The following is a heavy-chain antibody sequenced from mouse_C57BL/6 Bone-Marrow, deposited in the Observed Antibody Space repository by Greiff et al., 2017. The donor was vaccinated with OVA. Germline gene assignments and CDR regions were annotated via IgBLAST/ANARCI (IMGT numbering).Heavy chain of an antibody. V-gene: IGHV1-18*01. CDR3: ARAGTDGCYAMDY. Sequence: VQLKESGPELVKPGASVKIPCKASGYTFTDYNMDWVKQSHGKSLEWIGDINPNNGGTIYNQKFKGKATLTVDKSSSTAYMELRSLTSEDTAVYYCARAGTDGCYAMDYWGQGTSVTVSS. D-gene: IGHD2-3*01. CDR1: GYTFTDYN. J-gene: IGHJ4*01. CDR2: INPNNGGT.